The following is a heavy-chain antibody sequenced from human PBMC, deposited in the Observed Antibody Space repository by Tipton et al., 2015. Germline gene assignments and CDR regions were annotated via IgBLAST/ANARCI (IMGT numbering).Heavy chain of an antibody. CDR2: IYYRGST. CDR3: AREAVARYYYGMDV. V-gene: IGHV4-59*01. J-gene: IGHJ6*02. CDR1: GGSISSYY. Sequence: TLSLTCTVSGGSISSYYWSWIRQPPGKGLEWIGYIYYRGSTNYNPSLKSRVTISVDTSKNQFSLKLSSVTAADTAVYYCAREAVARYYYGMDVWGQGTTVTVSS. D-gene: IGHD6-19*01.